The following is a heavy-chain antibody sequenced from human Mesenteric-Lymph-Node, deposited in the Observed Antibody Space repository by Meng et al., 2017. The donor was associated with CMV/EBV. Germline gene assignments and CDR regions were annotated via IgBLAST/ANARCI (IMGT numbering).Heavy chain of an antibody. CDR2: INHSGST. CDR1: GGSFSGYY. V-gene: IGHV4-34*01. CDR3: ARGSSYDILTGYFDY. D-gene: IGHD3-9*01. J-gene: IGHJ4*02. Sequence: GQLHQWVQGLLQPSETLSLTCAGYGGSFSGYYWNWIRQSPEKGLEWIGEINHSGSTTYNPSFTSRIIISVDTSTNQISLNMSSVTAADTAVYYCARGSSYDILTGYFDYWGQGALVTVFS.